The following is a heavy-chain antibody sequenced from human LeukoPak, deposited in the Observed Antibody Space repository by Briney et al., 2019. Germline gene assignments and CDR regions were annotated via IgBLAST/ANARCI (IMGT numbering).Heavy chain of an antibody. CDR2: IYSGGST. Sequence: GGSLRLSCAASGFTVSSNYMSWVRQAPAKGLEWVSVIYSGGSTYYADSVKGRFTISRDNSKNTLYLQMNSLRAEDTAVYYCAREYRGEYYFAYWGQGTLVTVSS. V-gene: IGHV3-66*01. D-gene: IGHD3-10*01. CDR3: AREYRGEYYFAY. J-gene: IGHJ4*02. CDR1: GFTVSSNY.